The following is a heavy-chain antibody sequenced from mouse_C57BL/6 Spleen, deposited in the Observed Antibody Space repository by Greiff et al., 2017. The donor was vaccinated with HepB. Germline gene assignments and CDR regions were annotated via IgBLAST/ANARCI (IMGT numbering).Heavy chain of an antibody. CDR1: GYTFTSYW. D-gene: IGHD1-1*01. Sequence: QVQLKQPGAELVKPGASVKLSCKASGYTFTSYWMQWVKQRPGQGLEWIGEIDPSDSYTNYNQKFKGKATLTVDTSSSTAYMQLSSLTSEDSAVYYCARRKIYYYGSSYGYFDVWGTGTTVTVSS. V-gene: IGHV1-50*01. CDR2: IDPSDSYT. J-gene: IGHJ1*03. CDR3: ARRKIYYYGSSYGYFDV.